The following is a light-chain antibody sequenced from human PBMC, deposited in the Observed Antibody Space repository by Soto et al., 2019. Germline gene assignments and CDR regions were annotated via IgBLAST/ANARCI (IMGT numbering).Light chain of an antibody. J-gene: IGKJ2*01. Sequence: EIGLTQSPGTLSFSPGERATLSCRASQSVSSNYLAWYQQKPGQAPRLLIFGASSRATGIPDRFSGSGSGTDFTLSISRLEPEDFAVYYCQQYVSSPPYTFGRGTKVDIK. CDR1: QSVSSNY. CDR2: GAS. CDR3: QQYVSSPPYT. V-gene: IGKV3-20*01.